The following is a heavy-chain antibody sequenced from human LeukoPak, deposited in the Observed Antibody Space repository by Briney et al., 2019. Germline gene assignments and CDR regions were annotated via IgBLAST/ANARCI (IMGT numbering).Heavy chain of an antibody. J-gene: IGHJ4*02. V-gene: IGHV3-30*04. CDR2: ISNDGITR. D-gene: IGHD6-6*01. CDR3: AKTPRYRAARQSHFDY. CDR1: GFTFNQYV. Sequence: GGSLRLSCAASGFTFNQYVIHWARQAPGKGLEWVAVISNDGITRFYATSVKGRCTISRDDSKNTVYLQMNSLRAEDTAVYYCAKTPRYRAARQSHFDYWGQGTLVTVSS.